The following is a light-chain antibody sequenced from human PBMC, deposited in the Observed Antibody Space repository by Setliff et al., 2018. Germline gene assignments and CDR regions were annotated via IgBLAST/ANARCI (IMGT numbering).Light chain of an antibody. CDR3: QQYSSSPLT. J-gene: IGKJ4*01. Sequence: AIQLTQSPSSLSASVGDRVTITCRASQGIGRALAWYQQKAGKPPKVLIHYASNLESGVPSRFSGSGSGTDFSLTISSLQPEDFATYYCQQYSSSPLTFGGGTKVDIK. CDR1: QGIGRA. CDR2: YAS. V-gene: IGKV1-13*02.